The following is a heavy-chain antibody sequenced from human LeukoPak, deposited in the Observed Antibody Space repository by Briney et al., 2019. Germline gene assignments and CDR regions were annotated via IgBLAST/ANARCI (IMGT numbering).Heavy chain of an antibody. V-gene: IGHV3-23*01. CDR1: EFTFSSFA. CDR2: ISGSGGTT. J-gene: IGHJ4*02. Sequence: GGSLRLSCAVSEFTFSSFALSWVRQAPGKGLEWVSAISGSGGTTHYADSVKGRFTISRDNSKNTLYMQMNSLRAEDTAVYYCAREVAQFDYWGQGTLVTVSS. CDR3: AREVAQFDY. D-gene: IGHD5-12*01.